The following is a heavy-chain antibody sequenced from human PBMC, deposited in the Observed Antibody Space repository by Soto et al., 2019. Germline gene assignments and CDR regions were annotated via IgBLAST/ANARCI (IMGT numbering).Heavy chain of an antibody. V-gene: IGHV4-34*01. J-gene: IGHJ5*02. D-gene: IGHD3-22*01. Sequence: QVQLHPWGAGLVKPSEILSLSCAVNGGSLNGFYLNWIRPATGKGLEWIGEINHSGGTSYNPSLTCRVTLSRDTSKNQFSLNMTSVTAADTAVYYCARYPAYGSGDSCPPPGPWGQGILVTVTS. CDR1: GGSLNGFY. CDR2: INHSGGT. CDR3: ARYPAYGSGDSCPPPGP.